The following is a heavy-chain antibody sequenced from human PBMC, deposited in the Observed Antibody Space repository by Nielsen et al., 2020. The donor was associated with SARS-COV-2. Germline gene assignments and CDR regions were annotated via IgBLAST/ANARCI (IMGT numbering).Heavy chain of an antibody. CDR1: GFTFDEYA. J-gene: IGHJ4*02. D-gene: IGHD2-15*01. CDR2: ISWNSGSI. Sequence: SLKISCAASGFTFDEYAMHWVRQAPGKGLEWVSGISWNSGSIGYADSVKGRFTISRDNAKNSLYLQMNSLRAEDTALYYCAKVGSGGSDYWGQGTLVTVSS. CDR3: AKVGSGGSDY. V-gene: IGHV3-9*01.